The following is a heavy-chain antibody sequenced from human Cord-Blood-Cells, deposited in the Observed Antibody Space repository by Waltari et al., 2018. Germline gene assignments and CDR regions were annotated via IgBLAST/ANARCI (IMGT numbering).Heavy chain of an antibody. V-gene: IGHV4-39*01. CDR3: ARAGYSSSYYYYGMDV. CDR2: IYYSGST. D-gene: IGHD6-13*01. Sequence: PGKGLEWIGSIYYSGSTYYNPSLKSRVTISVDTSKNQFSLKLSSVTAADTAVYYCARAGYSSSYYYYGMDVWGQGTTVTVSS. J-gene: IGHJ6*02.